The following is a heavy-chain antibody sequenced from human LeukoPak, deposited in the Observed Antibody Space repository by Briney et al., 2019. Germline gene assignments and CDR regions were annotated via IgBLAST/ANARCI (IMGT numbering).Heavy chain of an antibody. V-gene: IGHV1-69*05. J-gene: IGHJ3*02. CDR3: ARDPYCSGGSCYRPPDAFDI. CDR1: GGTFSSYA. D-gene: IGHD2-15*01. CDR2: IIPIFGTA. Sequence: SVKVSCKASGGTFSSYAISWVRQAPGQGLEWMGGIIPIFGTANYAQKFQGRVTMTTDTSTSTAYMELRSLRSDDTAVYYCARDPYCSGGSCYRPPDAFDIWGQGTMVTVSS.